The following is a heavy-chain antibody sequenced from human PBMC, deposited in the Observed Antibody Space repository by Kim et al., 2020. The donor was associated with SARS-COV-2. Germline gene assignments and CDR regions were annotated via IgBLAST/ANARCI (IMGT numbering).Heavy chain of an antibody. CDR2: ISSSGSTI. Sequence: GGSLRLSCAASGFTFSDYYMSWNRQAPGKGLEWVSYISSSGSTIYYADSVKGRFTISRDNAKNSLYLQMNSLRAEDTAVYYCARADYGDYKPYYYYGMDVWGQGTTVTVSS. CDR1: GFTFSDYY. J-gene: IGHJ6*02. CDR3: ARADYGDYKPYYYYGMDV. V-gene: IGHV3-11*04. D-gene: IGHD4-17*01.